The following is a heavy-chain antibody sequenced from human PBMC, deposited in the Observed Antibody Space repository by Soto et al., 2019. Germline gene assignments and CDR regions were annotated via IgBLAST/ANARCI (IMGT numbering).Heavy chain of an antibody. Sequence: GGSLRLYCAASGFTFSSYEMNWVRQAPGKGLEWVSYISSSGSTIYYADSVKGRFTISRDNAKNSLYLQMNSLRAEDTAVYYCAREQGIAAVNWFDPWGQGTLVTVSS. CDR3: AREQGIAAVNWFDP. D-gene: IGHD6-13*01. V-gene: IGHV3-48*03. CDR1: GFTFSSYE. J-gene: IGHJ5*02. CDR2: ISSSGSTI.